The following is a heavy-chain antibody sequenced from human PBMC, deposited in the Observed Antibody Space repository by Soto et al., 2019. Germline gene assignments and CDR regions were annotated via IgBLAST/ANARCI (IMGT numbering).Heavy chain of an antibody. CDR2: IYSGGST. CDR1: GFTVSSSY. Sequence: GGSLRLSCAASGFTVSSSYMSWVRQAPGKGLEWVSVIYSGGSTYYADSVKGRFTISRDNSKNTLYLQMNSLRAEDTAVYYCASGIGGSGWYYFDYWGQGTLVTVSS. V-gene: IGHV3-53*01. J-gene: IGHJ4*02. CDR3: ASGIGGSGWYYFDY. D-gene: IGHD6-19*01.